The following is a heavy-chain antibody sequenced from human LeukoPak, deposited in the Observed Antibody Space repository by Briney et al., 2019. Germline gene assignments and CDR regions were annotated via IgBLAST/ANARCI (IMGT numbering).Heavy chain of an antibody. CDR2: ISWNSGSI. V-gene: IGHV3-9*01. CDR1: GFTFDDYA. CDR3: AKDTDFWSGYFDY. J-gene: IGHJ4*02. D-gene: IGHD3-3*01. Sequence: GRSLRLSCAASGFTFDDYAMHWVRQAPGKVLEWVSGISWNSGSIGYADSVKGRFTISRDNAKNSLYLQMNSLRAEDTALYYCAKDTDFWSGYFDYWGQGTLVTVSS.